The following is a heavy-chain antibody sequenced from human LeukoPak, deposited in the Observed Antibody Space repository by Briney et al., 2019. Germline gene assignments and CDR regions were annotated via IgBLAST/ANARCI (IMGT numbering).Heavy chain of an antibody. CDR1: GFTFSDFA. J-gene: IGHJ4*02. D-gene: IGHD2-15*01. Sequence: GGSLRLSCTASGFTFSDFAMHWVRQAPGKGLEWVAVISYAGRDIYYADSVKARFTISRHNSNDALYLQVSSLSPDDSAILHCVKRRVRDIVVVVAADFDFWGQGTLVTVSS. CDR2: ISYAGRDI. V-gene: IGHV3-30*18. CDR3: VKRRVRDIVVVVAADFDF.